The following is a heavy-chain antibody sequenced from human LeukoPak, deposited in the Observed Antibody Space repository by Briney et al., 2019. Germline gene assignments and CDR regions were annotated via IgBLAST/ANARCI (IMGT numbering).Heavy chain of an antibody. D-gene: IGHD3-22*01. CDR1: GGTFSSYA. J-gene: IGHJ4*02. CDR2: IIPIFGTA. Sequence: ASVKVSCKASGGTFSSYAISWVRQAPGQGLEWMGGIIPIFGTANYAQKFQGRVTITADESTSTAYMELSSLRSEDTAVYYCATTPHQTDYYYDSSGYYLYFDYWGQGTLVTASS. V-gene: IGHV1-69*01. CDR3: ATTPHQTDYYYDSSGYYLYFDY.